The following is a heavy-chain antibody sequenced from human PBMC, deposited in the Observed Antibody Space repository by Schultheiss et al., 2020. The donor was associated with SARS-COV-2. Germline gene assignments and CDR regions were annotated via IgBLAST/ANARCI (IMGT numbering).Heavy chain of an antibody. Sequence: GESLKISCKGSGYSFTNYWIGWVRQMPGKGLEWMGIIYPGDSDTRYSPSFQGQVTISADKSISTAYLQWSSLKASDTAMYYCARRRYSSSSGMDVWGQGTTVTVSS. D-gene: IGHD6-6*01. CDR2: IYPGDSDT. CDR3: ARRRYSSSSGMDV. J-gene: IGHJ6*02. V-gene: IGHV5-51*01. CDR1: GYSFTNYW.